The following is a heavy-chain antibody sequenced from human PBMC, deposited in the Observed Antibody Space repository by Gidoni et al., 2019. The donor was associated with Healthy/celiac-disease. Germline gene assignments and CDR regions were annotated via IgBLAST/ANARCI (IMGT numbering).Heavy chain of an antibody. CDR1: GFTFRTYG. CDR2: ISYDGSNK. Sequence: QVQLVESGGGVVQPGRSLRLSCAASGFTFRTYGMHWVRQAPGKGLGWVAVISYDGSNKYYADSVKGRFTISRDNSKNTLYLQMNSLRAEDTAVYYCAKGGNSSGWVFDNWGQGTLVTVSS. V-gene: IGHV3-30*18. J-gene: IGHJ4*02. D-gene: IGHD6-19*01. CDR3: AKGGNSSGWVFDN.